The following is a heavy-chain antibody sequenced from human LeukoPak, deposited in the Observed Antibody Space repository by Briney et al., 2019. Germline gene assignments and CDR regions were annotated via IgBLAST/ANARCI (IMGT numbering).Heavy chain of an antibody. CDR1: GGSFSGYY. D-gene: IGHD3-10*01. J-gene: IGHJ3*02. CDR2: INHSGST. CDR3: ARAGATGAFDI. V-gene: IGHV4-34*01. Sequence: SETLSLTCAVYGGSFSGYYWSWIRQPPGKGLEWIGEINHSGSTNYNPSLKSRVTISVDTSKNQFSLKLSSVTAADTAVYYCARAGATGAFDIWGQGTMVTVSS.